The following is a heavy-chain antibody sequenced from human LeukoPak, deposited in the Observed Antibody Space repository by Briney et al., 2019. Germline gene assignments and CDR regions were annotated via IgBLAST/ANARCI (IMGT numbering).Heavy chain of an antibody. D-gene: IGHD5-24*01. J-gene: IGHJ4*02. Sequence: PGGSLRLSCAASGFTFSSCGMHWVRQAPGKRLEWVAVIWYDGTNKYYADSVKGRFTISRDNSKNTLYLQMNSLRAEDTAVYYCARGRDGYNWIDYWGQGTLVTVSS. CDR3: ARGRDGYNWIDY. V-gene: IGHV3-33*01. CDR1: GFTFSSCG. CDR2: IWYDGTNK.